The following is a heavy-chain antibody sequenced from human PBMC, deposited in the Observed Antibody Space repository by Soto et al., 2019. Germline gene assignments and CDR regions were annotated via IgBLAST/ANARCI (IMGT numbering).Heavy chain of an antibody. J-gene: IGHJ3*02. D-gene: IGHD3-16*01. V-gene: IGHV3-23*01. CDR1: GFTFSSYA. Sequence: EVQLLESGGGLVQPGGSLRLSCAASGFTFSSYAMSWVRQAPGKGLEWVLAISGSGGSTYYADSVKGRFTISRDNSKNTLYLQMNSLRAEDTAVYYCAKDYVGPLGAFDIWGQGTMVTVSS. CDR2: ISGSGGST. CDR3: AKDYVGPLGAFDI.